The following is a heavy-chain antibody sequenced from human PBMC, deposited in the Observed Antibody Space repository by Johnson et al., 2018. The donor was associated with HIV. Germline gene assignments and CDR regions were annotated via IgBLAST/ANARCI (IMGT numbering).Heavy chain of an antibody. J-gene: IGHJ3*02. Sequence: QVKLVESGGGVVQPGRSLRLSCAASGFTFSSYAIHWVRQAPGKGLEWVAVISYDGSNQYYAGSVTGRFTIYRDNSKNTLYLQMNRLRAEDTAVYYCARSVHDYGDYLWGRDAFDIWGQGTMVTVSS. V-gene: IGHV3-30*04. CDR1: GFTFSSYA. D-gene: IGHD4-17*01. CDR2: ISYDGSNQ. CDR3: ARSVHDYGDYLWGRDAFDI.